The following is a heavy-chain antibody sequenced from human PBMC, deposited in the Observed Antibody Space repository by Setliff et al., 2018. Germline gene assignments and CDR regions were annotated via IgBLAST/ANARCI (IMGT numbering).Heavy chain of an antibody. D-gene: IGHD3-10*01. CDR3: ARGKGTWVLLRWFDP. Sequence: SETLSLTCAVYGGSISGYYWSWIRQPPGKGLEWIGEINHSGSTNYNPSLKSRVTISVDTSKNQFSLKLSSVTAADTAVYYCARGKGTWVLLRWFDPWGQGTLVTVSS. J-gene: IGHJ5*02. CDR2: INHSGST. CDR1: GGSISGYY. V-gene: IGHV4-34*01.